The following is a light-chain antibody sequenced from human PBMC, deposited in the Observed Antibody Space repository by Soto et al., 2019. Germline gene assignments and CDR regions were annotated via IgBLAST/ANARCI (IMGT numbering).Light chain of an antibody. CDR2: DAS. Sequence: DIHMTQSPSSLSAVLADRVTIIFRASQSVSTRLAWYQQKPGKAPKVLIYDASSWAGGVPSRFTGSGSGTEFTLTINSLQPDDFATYYCQQYSVYWTFGQGTKV. CDR1: QSVSTR. CDR3: QQYSVYWT. V-gene: IGKV1-5*02. J-gene: IGKJ1*01.